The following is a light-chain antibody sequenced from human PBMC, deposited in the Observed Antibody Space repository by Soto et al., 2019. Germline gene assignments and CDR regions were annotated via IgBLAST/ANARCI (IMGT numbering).Light chain of an antibody. J-gene: IGKJ5*01. CDR1: QSVSSSH. V-gene: IGKV3D-20*02. Sequence: EIVLTQSPGTLSLSPGERATLSCRASQSVSSSHLAWYQHKPGQAPRLLIYAASSRATGSPDRFSGSRSGTDFTLTISSVEPEDFAMYYCHQRNQFGQGTRLEIK. CDR3: HQRNQ. CDR2: AAS.